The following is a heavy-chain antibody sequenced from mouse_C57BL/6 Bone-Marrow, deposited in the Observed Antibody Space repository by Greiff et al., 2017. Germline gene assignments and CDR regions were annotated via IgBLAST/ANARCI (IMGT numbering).Heavy chain of an antibody. V-gene: IGHV1-82*01. CDR1: GYAFSSSW. CDR3: ARLPLLGLDY. CDR2: IYPGDGDT. J-gene: IGHJ2*01. Sequence: VQLQQSGPELVKPGASVKISCKASGYAFSSSWMNWVKQRPGKGLEWIGRIYPGDGDTNYNGKFKGKATLTADKSSSTAYMQLSSLTSEDSAVYFCARLPLLGLDYWGQGTTRTVSS. D-gene: IGHD1-2*01.